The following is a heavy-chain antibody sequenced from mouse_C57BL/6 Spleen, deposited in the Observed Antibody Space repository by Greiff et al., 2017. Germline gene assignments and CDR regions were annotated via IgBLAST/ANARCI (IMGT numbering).Heavy chain of an antibody. CDR2: IDPENGDT. J-gene: IGHJ4*01. CDR3: TTNPVVATEYYAMDY. CDR1: GFNIKDDY. D-gene: IGHD1-1*01. V-gene: IGHV14-4*01. Sequence: EVQLQESGAELVRPGASVKLSCTASGFNIKDDYMHWVKQRPEQGLEWIGWIDPENGDTEYASKFQGKATITADTSSNTAYLQLSSLTSEDTAVYYCTTNPVVATEYYAMDYWGQGTSVTVSS.